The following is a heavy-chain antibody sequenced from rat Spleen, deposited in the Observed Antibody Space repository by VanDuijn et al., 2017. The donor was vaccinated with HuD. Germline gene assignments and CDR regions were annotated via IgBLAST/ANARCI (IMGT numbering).Heavy chain of an antibody. D-gene: IGHD5-1*01. Sequence: EVKLVESGGSLVQPGRSLKLSCAASGFNFNDYWMGWVRQAPGKGLEWIGEINKDSSTIKYTPSLKDKFTISRDNAQNTLYLQMSKLGSEDTAIYYCAREPNWAYFDYWGQGVMVTVSS. V-gene: IGHV4-2*01. CDR2: INKDSSTI. CDR1: GFNFNDYW. CDR3: AREPNWAYFDY. J-gene: IGHJ2*01.